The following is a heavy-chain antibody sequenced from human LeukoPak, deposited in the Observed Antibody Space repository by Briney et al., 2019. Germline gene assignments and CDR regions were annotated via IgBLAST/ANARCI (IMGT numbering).Heavy chain of an antibody. CDR2: ISAYNGNT. CDR1: GYTFTSYG. CDR3: AREGYSYGLNWFDP. Sequence: ASVKVSCKASGYTFTSYGISWVRQAPGQGLEWMGWISAYNGNTNYARKLQGRVTMTTDTSTSTAYMELRSLRSDDTAVYYCAREGYSYGLNWFDPWGQGTLVTVSS. D-gene: IGHD5-18*01. V-gene: IGHV1-18*01. J-gene: IGHJ5*02.